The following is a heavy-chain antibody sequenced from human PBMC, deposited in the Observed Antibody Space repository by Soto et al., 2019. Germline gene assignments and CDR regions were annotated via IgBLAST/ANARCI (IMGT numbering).Heavy chain of an antibody. CDR3: ARSPYDFWSGNWFDP. D-gene: IGHD3-3*01. Sequence: PSETLSLTCTVSGGSISSGDYYWSWIRQPPGKGLEWIGYIYYSGSTYYNPSLKSRVTISVDTSKNQFSLKLSSVTAADTAVYYCARSPYDFWSGNWFDPWGQGTLVTVSS. CDR1: GGSISSGDYY. CDR2: IYYSGST. V-gene: IGHV4-30-4*01. J-gene: IGHJ5*02.